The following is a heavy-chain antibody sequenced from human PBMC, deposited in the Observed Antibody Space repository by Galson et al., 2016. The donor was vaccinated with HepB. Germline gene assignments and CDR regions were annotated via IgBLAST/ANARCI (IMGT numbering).Heavy chain of an antibody. CDR3: ARDLAPSADAFFDQ. D-gene: IGHD6-13*01. V-gene: IGHV4-4*02. CDR2: MFHSGTT. Sequence: SETLSLTCAVSGASISSDNWWTWVRQPPGKGLEWIGEMFHSGTTYYNPSLRSRVTLSVDKSKNQFSLKVNSVTAADTAVYYCARDLAPSADAFFDQWGQGTLVTVSS. CDR1: GASISSDNW. J-gene: IGHJ4*02.